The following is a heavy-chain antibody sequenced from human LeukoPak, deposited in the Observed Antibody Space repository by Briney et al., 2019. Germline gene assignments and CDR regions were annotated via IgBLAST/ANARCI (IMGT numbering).Heavy chain of an antibody. V-gene: IGHV3-23*01. CDR2: ISGSGGST. D-gene: IGHD1-26*01. J-gene: IGHJ4*02. CDR3: AKGLGATYYFDY. CDR1: GFTFDDYA. Sequence: GGSLRLSCAASGFTFDDYAMHWVRQAPGKGLEWVSAISGSGGSTYYADSVKGRFTISRDNSKNTLYLQMNSLRAEDTAVYYCAKGLGATYYFDYWGQGTLVTVSS.